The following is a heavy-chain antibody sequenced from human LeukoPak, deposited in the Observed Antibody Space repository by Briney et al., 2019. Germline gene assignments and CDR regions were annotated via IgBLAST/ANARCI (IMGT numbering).Heavy chain of an antibody. Sequence: GGSLRLSCVASGFSFNSYWMSWVRQAPGKGLEWVANIKQDGSEKSYVGSVKGRFTISRDDAKNSLYLQMNSLRAADTAIYFCAKGAWNFDLWGRGTLLSVSS. V-gene: IGHV3-7*01. J-gene: IGHJ2*01. CDR1: GFSFNSYW. CDR2: IKQDGSEK. CDR3: AKGAWNFDL.